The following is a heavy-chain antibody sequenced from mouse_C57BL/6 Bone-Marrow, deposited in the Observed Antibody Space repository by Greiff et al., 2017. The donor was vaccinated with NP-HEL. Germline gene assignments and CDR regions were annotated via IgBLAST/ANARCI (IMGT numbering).Heavy chain of an antibody. Sequence: EVQLQQSVAELVRPGASVKLSCTASGFNIKNTYMHWVKQRPEQGLEWIGRIDPANGNTKYAPKFQGKATITADTSSNTAYLQLSSLTSEDTAIYYCSHITTVVGNYFDYWGQGTTLTVSS. D-gene: IGHD1-1*01. CDR2: IDPANGNT. CDR3: SHITTVVGNYFDY. CDR1: GFNIKNTY. V-gene: IGHV14-3*01. J-gene: IGHJ2*01.